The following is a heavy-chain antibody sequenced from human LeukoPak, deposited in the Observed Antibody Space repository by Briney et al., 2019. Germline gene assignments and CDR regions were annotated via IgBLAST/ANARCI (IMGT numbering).Heavy chain of an antibody. J-gene: IGHJ4*02. Sequence: GGSLRLSCAAPGFTSSNVWMNWVRQAPGKGLEYVSAISSNGGSTYYANSVKGRFTISRDNSKNTLYLQMGSLRAEDMAVYYCARGRIDDILTVWGQGTLVTVSS. D-gene: IGHD3-9*01. CDR1: GFTSSNVW. CDR2: ISSNGGST. V-gene: IGHV3-64*01. CDR3: ARGRIDDILTV.